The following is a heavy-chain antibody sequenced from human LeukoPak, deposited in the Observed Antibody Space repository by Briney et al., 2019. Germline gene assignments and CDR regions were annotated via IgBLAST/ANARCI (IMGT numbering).Heavy chain of an antibody. CDR1: GYTLTELS. V-gene: IGHV1-24*01. J-gene: IGHJ4*02. CDR2: FDPEDGET. Sequence: ASVKVSCKVSGYTLTELSMHWVRQAPGKGLEWMGGFDPEDGETIYAQKFQGRVTMTEDTSTDTAYMELSSLRSEDTAVYYCARDGGLLWFGESTPYYFDYWGQGTLVTVSS. CDR3: ARDGGLLWFGESTPYYFDY. D-gene: IGHD3-10*01.